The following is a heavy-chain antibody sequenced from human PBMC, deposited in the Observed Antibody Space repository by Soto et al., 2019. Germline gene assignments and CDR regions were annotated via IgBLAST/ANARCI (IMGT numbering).Heavy chain of an antibody. CDR2: IYYSGST. D-gene: IGHD2-21*02. CDR3: AMKSYCGGDCYPDY. J-gene: IGHJ4*02. CDR1: GGSISSGGYY. V-gene: IGHV4-31*03. Sequence: PSETLSLTCTVSGGSISSGGYYWSWIRQHPGKGLEWIGYIYYSGSTYYNPSLKSRVTISVDTSKNQFSLKLSSVTAADTAVYYCAMKSYCGGDCYPDYWGQGTLVTVSS.